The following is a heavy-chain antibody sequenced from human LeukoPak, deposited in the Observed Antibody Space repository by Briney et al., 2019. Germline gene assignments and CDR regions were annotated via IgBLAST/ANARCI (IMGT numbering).Heavy chain of an antibody. J-gene: IGHJ4*02. CDR1: GFTFRNHW. V-gene: IGHV3-74*01. D-gene: IGHD7-27*01. Sequence: PGGSLRLSCAASGFTFRNHWMHWVRQASGKGLVWVARINSDGSDTSHADSVEGRFTISRDNAKDTLYLQMNGLRVEDTAVYYCARNNWGIDYWGQGTLVAVSS. CDR3: ARNNWGIDY. CDR2: INSDGSDT.